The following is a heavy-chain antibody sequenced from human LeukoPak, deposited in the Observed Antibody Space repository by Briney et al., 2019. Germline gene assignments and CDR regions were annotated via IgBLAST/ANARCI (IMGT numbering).Heavy chain of an antibody. CDR2: ISWNSGSI. CDR3: AKDTVDSSSSGYYYMDV. D-gene: IGHD6-6*01. J-gene: IGHJ6*03. Sequence: GGSQRLSCAASGFTFDDYAMHWVRHAPGKGLEWVSGISWNSGSIGYADSVKGRFTISRDNAKNSLYLQMNSLRAEDTALYYCAKDTVDSSSSGYYYMDVWGKGTTVTVSS. CDR1: GFTFDDYA. V-gene: IGHV3-9*01.